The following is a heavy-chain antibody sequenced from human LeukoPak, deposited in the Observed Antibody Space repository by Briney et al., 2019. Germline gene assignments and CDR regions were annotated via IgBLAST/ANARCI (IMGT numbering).Heavy chain of an antibody. CDR1: GFTFNSCW. CDR3: ATWGDTTAEYFQR. J-gene: IGHJ1*01. V-gene: IGHV3-7*01. D-gene: IGHD2-21*02. CDR2: INPDGRDT. Sequence: GGSLRLSCVVSGFTFNSCWMDWVRQAPGKGLEWVAHINPDGRDTYYVDSVKGRFTISRDNAQNSMYLQMNSLRVEDTAVYYCATWGDTTAEYFQRWGQGTLVTVSS.